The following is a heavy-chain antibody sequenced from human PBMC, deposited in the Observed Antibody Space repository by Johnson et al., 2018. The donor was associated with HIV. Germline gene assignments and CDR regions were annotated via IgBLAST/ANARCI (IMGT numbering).Heavy chain of an antibody. D-gene: IGHD5-18*01. Sequence: QVQLVESGGGVVQPGRSLRLSCAASGFTFSSYAMHWVRQAPGKGLEWVAVISYDGSNKYYAYSVKGRFTISRDNSKNTLYLQMNSLRAEDTAVYYCARGMWIPEIDAIDIWGQGTMVTVSS. J-gene: IGHJ3*02. CDR2: ISYDGSNK. CDR3: ARGMWIPEIDAIDI. V-gene: IGHV3-30-3*01. CDR1: GFTFSSYA.